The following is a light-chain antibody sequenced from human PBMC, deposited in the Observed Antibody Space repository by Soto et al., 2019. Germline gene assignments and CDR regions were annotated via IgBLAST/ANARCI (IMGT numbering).Light chain of an antibody. CDR1: SSDVGSYNH. CDR2: QVS. CDR3: SSYTSSSTGV. J-gene: IGLJ3*02. V-gene: IGLV2-18*02. Sequence: QSALTQPPSVSGSPGQSVTISCTGTSSDVGSYNHVSWYQQPPGTAPKLMIYQVSNRPSGVPDRFSGSKSGNTASLTISGLQAEDEADYYCSSYTSSSTGVFGGGTKLTVL.